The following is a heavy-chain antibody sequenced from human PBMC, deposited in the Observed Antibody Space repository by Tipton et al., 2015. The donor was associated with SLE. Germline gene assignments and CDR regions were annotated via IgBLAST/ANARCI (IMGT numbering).Heavy chain of an antibody. V-gene: IGHV4-39*01. J-gene: IGHJ3*02. Sequence: LRLSCTVSGGSISSSSYYWGWIRQPPGKGLEWIGSIYYSGSTYYNPSLKSRVTISVDTSKNQFSLKLSSVTAADTAVYYCARGYYDFWSGYSPAFDIWGQGTMVTVSS. D-gene: IGHD3-3*01. CDR3: ARGYYDFWSGYSPAFDI. CDR2: IYYSGST. CDR1: GGSISSSSYY.